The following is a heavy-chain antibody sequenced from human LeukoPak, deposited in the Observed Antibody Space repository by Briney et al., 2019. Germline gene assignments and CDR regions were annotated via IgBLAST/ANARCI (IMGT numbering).Heavy chain of an antibody. V-gene: IGHV1-18*01. Sequence: ASVTVSCKASGYTFTSYDITRVRQAPGQGLEWMGWISASDGNTNYAQKLQGRVTMTTDTSTSTAYMELRSLRSDDTAVYYCARDPPGGGQQLVPYGMDVWGQGTTVTVSS. J-gene: IGHJ6*02. CDR1: GYTFTSYD. D-gene: IGHD6-13*01. CDR3: ARDPPGGGQQLVPYGMDV. CDR2: ISASDGNT.